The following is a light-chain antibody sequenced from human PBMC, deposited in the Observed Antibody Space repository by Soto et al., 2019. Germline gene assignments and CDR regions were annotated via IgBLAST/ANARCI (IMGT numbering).Light chain of an antibody. J-gene: IGLJ2*01. CDR3: GTWDSSLSALV. CDR2: DNN. Sequence: QSVLTQPPSVSAAPGQKVTISCSGRSSNIGNNYVSWYRQLPGTAPKLLIYDNNKRPSGIPDRFSGSKSGTSATLGITGLQTGDEAEYYCGTWDSSLSALVFGGGTKLTVL. CDR1: SSNIGNNY. V-gene: IGLV1-51*01.